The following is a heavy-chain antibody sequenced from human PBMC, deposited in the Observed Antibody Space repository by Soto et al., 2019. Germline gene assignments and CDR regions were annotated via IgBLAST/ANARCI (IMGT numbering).Heavy chain of an antibody. CDR2: IWHTGRP. J-gene: IGHJ4*02. CDR3: VRDSRTGCSSINCYMH. Sequence: QLQLRESGPGLVQPSGTLSLTCDVSGDSLTNNHWWSWVRQAPGKGLEWIGEIWHTGRPNYNPSLKSRVAISIDKSKNHCALKLSSVTAADTAVYYCVRDSRTGCSSINCYMHWGQGTLVTVSS. CDR1: GDSLTNNHW. D-gene: IGHD2-15*01. V-gene: IGHV4-4*02.